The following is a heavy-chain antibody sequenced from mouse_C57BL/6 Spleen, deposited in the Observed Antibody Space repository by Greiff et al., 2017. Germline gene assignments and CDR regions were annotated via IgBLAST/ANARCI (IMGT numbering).Heavy chain of an antibody. V-gene: IGHV1-54*01. Sequence: VQGVESGAELVRPGTSVTVSCKASGYAFTKYLLEWVKQRPGQGLEWIGVINPGRGGSHYNETSHGKETLTADKSTSTAYTQLRCLTSEDSAVYFCARKEIHYDYEEYYYAMDYWGQGTSVTVSS. CDR1: GYAFTKYL. D-gene: IGHD2-4*01. CDR2: INPGRGGS. CDR3: ARKEIHYDYEEYYYAMDY. J-gene: IGHJ4*01.